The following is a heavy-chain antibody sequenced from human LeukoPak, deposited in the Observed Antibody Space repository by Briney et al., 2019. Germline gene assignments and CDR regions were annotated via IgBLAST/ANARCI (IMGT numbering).Heavy chain of an antibody. CDR2: TSGSGDST. CDR1: GLNFRAYG. J-gene: IGHJ6*02. D-gene: IGHD3-10*01. CDR3: ARDYFGSGTYYPYQYYGMDV. V-gene: IGHV3-23*01. Sequence: SGGSLRLSCAASGLNFRAYGMSWVRQAPGKGLEWVSTTSGSGDSTYHADSVKGRFTISRDNSKNTLSLQMNSLRAEDTAVYFCARDYFGSGTYYPYQYYGMDVWGQGTTVTVSS.